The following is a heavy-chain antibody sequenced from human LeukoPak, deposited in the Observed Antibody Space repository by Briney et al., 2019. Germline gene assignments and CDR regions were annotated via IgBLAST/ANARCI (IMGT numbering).Heavy chain of an antibody. Sequence: PGGSLRLSCAASGFTFSSYAMSWVRQAPGKGLEWVSAISGSGGSTYYADSVKGRFTISRDNSKNTLYLQMNSLRAEDTAVYYCAKNRRVPYNSSWYYFDYWGQGTLVTVSS. CDR1: GFTFSSYA. CDR2: ISGSGGST. J-gene: IGHJ4*02. D-gene: IGHD6-13*01. V-gene: IGHV3-23*01. CDR3: AKNRRVPYNSSWYYFDY.